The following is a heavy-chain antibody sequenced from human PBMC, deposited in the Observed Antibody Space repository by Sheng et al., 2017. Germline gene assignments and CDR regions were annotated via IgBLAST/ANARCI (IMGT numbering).Heavy chain of an antibody. D-gene: IGHD6-19*01. J-gene: IGHJ4*02. Sequence: EVQLVESGGDLVQPGGSLKLSCEVSGVSFSDSAIHWVRQASGKGLEWVARIGNKASNATVYAASVKGRFTNSRDDSKNTAYLQMNSLKTEDSAVYYCSAVVAGTDWEWGQGTRGHRLL. CDR2: IGNKASNAT. V-gene: IGHV3-73*02. CDR3: SAVVAGTDWE. CDR1: GVSFSDSA.